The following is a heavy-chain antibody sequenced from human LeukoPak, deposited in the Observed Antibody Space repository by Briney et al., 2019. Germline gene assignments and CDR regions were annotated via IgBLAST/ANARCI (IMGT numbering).Heavy chain of an antibody. Sequence: PSETLSLTCAVYGGSFSGYYWSWIRQPPGKGLEWIGEINHSGSTNYNPSLKSRVTISVDTSKNQFSLKLSSVTAADTAVYYCARHHPTVRYFQHWGQGTLVTVSS. J-gene: IGHJ1*01. CDR1: GGSFSGYY. D-gene: IGHD4-11*01. CDR2: INHSGST. CDR3: ARHHPTVRYFQH. V-gene: IGHV4-34*01.